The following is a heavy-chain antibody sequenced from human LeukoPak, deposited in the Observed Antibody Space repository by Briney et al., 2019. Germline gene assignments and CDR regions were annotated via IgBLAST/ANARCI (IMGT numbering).Heavy chain of an antibody. Sequence: ASVKVSCKASGCIFTSYDINWVRQATGKGREWMGWMNPNSGNTDYAQKFQGRVTMTRNTSISTAYMEMSSLRSEDTAVYYCARAMRKIAAAGKPSTGGYWGQGTLVTVSS. V-gene: IGHV1-8*01. CDR3: ARAMRKIAAAGKPSTGGY. CDR2: MNPNSGNT. CDR1: GCIFTSYD. J-gene: IGHJ4*02. D-gene: IGHD6-13*01.